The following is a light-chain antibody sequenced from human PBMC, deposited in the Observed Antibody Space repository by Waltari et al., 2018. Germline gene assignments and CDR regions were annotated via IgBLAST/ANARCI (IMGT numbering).Light chain of an antibody. J-gene: IGKJ4*01. Sequence: EIALTQSPATLSLSPGERATLSCRASQSVSSSLAWYQQKPGQAPRLLMYDASNRATGIPVRFSGSGSGTDFTLTISSLEPEDFAVYYCQQRSNWLTFGGGTKVEIK. CDR2: DAS. CDR3: QQRSNWLT. CDR1: QSVSSS. V-gene: IGKV3-11*01.